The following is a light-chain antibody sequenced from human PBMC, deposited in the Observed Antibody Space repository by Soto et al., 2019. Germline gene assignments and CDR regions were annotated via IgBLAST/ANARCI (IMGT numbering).Light chain of an antibody. CDR3: QTWATGIPV. CDR1: SGHSRYA. Sequence: QSVLTQSPSASAYLGASVKLTCTLSSGHSRYAIAWHQQQPEKSPRYLMTFNIDGSHSKGDGIPDRFSDSSSGAERYPTIPSIQSEDEGDYYCQTWATGIPVLCGGTKLTV. J-gene: IGLJ2*01. V-gene: IGLV4-69*01. CDR2: FNIDGSH.